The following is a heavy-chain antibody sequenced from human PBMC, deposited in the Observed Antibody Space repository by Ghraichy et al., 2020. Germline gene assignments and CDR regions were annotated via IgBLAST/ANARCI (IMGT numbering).Heavy chain of an antibody. V-gene: IGHV4-34*01. D-gene: IGHD5/OR15-5a*01. CDR3: ARVSPLRFAQRGYGMDV. J-gene: IGHJ6*02. Sequence: SETLSLTCAVYGVSFSGYYWSWIRQPPGKGLEWIGEINHSGSTNYTPSLKSRVTISVDTSKNQFSLKLSSVTAADTAVYYCARVSPLRFAQRGYGMDVWGQGTTVTVSS. CDR2: INHSGST. CDR1: GVSFSGYY.